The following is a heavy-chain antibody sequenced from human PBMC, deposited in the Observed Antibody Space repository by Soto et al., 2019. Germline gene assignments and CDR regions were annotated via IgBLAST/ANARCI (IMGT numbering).Heavy chain of an antibody. Sequence: EVQLVESGGGLVQPGGSLRLSCAASGFTFSSYWMSWVRQAPGKGLEWVANIKQDGSEKYYVDSVKGRFTISRDNAKNSLYMQMNSLRAEDTAVYYCARVFYRNYEWFDPWGQGTLVTVSS. CDR1: GFTFSSYW. CDR2: IKQDGSEK. D-gene: IGHD4-4*01. CDR3: ARVFYRNYEWFDP. J-gene: IGHJ5*02. V-gene: IGHV3-7*05.